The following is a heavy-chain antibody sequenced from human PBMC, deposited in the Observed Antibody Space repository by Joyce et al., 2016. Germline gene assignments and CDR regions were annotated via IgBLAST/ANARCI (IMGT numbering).Heavy chain of an antibody. D-gene: IGHD2-21*02. V-gene: IGHV1-2*02. CDR1: GYTFTGHY. CDR3: ARKCGGDCYSYAFDI. Sequence: QVQLVQSGAEVTKPGASVKVSCTASGYTFTGHYMHWVRQAPGQGLGWMGWISPRNGDTNYAQNLQDRVTMTRDTSISTAYMALSRLRSDDTAVYYCARKCGGDCYSYAFDIWGQGTMVTVSS. CDR2: ISPRNGDT. J-gene: IGHJ3*02.